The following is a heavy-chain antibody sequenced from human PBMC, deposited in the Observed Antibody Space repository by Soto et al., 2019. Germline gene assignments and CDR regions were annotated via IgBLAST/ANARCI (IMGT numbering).Heavy chain of an antibody. D-gene: IGHD1-7*01. CDR3: TRSGGMELLPYYYGMDV. CDR2: IRSKAYGGTT. V-gene: IGHV3-49*03. Sequence: PGGSLRLSCTASGFTFGDYAMSWFRQAPGKGLEWVGFIRSKAYGGTTEYAASVKGRFTISRDDSKSIAYLQMNSLKTEDTAVYYCTRSGGMELLPYYYGMDVWGQGTTVTVSS. J-gene: IGHJ6*02. CDR1: GFTFGDYA.